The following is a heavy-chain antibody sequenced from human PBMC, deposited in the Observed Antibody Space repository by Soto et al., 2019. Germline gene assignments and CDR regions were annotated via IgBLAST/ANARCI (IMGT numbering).Heavy chain of an antibody. CDR1: GFTFSTHS. CDR3: ARENYYGSETYLDY. J-gene: IGHJ4*02. CDR2: ITSSRRDT. D-gene: IGHD3-10*01. Sequence: GGSLRLSCAASGFTFSTHSMHWVRQTPGKGLEWVAYITSSRRDTFYADSVKGRFTISRDNAKNSLYLQMNSLRAEDTAVYYCARENYYGSETYLDYWGQGSLVTVSS. V-gene: IGHV3-48*01.